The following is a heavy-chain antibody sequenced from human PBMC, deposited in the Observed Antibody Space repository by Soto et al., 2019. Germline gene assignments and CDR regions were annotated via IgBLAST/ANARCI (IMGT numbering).Heavy chain of an antibody. CDR2: IDPSDSYT. J-gene: IGHJ6*02. Sequence: GESLKISCKGSGYSFTSYWISWVRQMPGKGLEWMGRIDPSDSYTNYSPSFQGHVTISVDKSISTAYLQWGSLKASDTAMYYCARYSSSSGPHYYYGMDVWGQGTTVTVSS. CDR3: ARYSSSSGPHYYYGMDV. CDR1: GYSFTSYW. V-gene: IGHV5-10-1*01. D-gene: IGHD6-6*01.